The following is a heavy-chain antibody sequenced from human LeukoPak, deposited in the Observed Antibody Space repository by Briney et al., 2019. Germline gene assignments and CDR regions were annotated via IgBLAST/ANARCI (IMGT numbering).Heavy chain of an antibody. Sequence: GGSLRLSCAASGFTFSSYWMHWVRQAPGKGLVWVSRINSDGSSTNYADSVKGRFTISRDNAKNSLYLQMNSLRAEDTAVYYCARDGQCGGDCYYLDYWGQGTLVTVSS. D-gene: IGHD2-21*02. J-gene: IGHJ4*02. CDR3: ARDGQCGGDCYYLDY. V-gene: IGHV3-74*01. CDR2: INSDGSST. CDR1: GFTFSSYW.